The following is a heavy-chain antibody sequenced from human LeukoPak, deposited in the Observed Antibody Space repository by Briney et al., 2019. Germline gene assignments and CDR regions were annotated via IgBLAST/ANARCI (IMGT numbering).Heavy chain of an antibody. CDR3: ATDQRYAFDY. Sequence: PGGSLRLSCAASGFPFSTYSMNWVRQAPGKGLEWISYITTSGSNKFYADSVKGRVTISRDDGKNTLYLHMNSLRDDDTAVYYCATDQRYAFDYWGQGILVTVSS. D-gene: IGHD3-9*01. V-gene: IGHV3-48*02. CDR2: ITTSGSNK. CDR1: GFPFSTYS. J-gene: IGHJ4*02.